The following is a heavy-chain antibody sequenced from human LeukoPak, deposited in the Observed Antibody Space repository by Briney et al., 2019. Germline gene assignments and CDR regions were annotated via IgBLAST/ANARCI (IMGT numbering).Heavy chain of an antibody. Sequence: GGSLRLSCAASGFTFSSYAMSWVRQAPGKGLEWVSAISASDGSTYYADSVKGRFTISRDNSKNTLYLQMNSLRAEDTAVYYCVNLAYDSSGYYLDWGQGTLVTVSS. CDR1: GFTFSSYA. CDR3: VNLAYDSSGYYLD. CDR2: ISASDGST. V-gene: IGHV3-23*01. J-gene: IGHJ4*02. D-gene: IGHD3-22*01.